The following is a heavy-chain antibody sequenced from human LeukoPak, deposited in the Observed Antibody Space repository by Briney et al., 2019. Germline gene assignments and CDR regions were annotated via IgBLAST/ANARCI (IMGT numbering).Heavy chain of an antibody. D-gene: IGHD6-19*01. CDR1: GFTFSTYA. J-gene: IGHJ4*02. CDR2: ISGSGGST. V-gene: IGHV3-23*01. Sequence: GGSLRLSCAASGFTFSTYAMSWVRQAPGKGLEWVSGISGSGGSTYYADSVKGRFTISRDNSKNTLYLQMNSLRAEDTAVYYCAKDWSRYSSGWLFDYWGQGTLVTVSS. CDR3: AKDWSRYSSGWLFDY.